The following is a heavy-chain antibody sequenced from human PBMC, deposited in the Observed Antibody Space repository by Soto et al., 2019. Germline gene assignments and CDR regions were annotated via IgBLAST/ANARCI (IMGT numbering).Heavy chain of an antibody. J-gene: IGHJ4*02. CDR1: GFTFSTYS. Sequence: EAQLVESGGGLVQPGGSLRLSCAASGFTFSTYSMSWARQAPGKGLEWFSYISGTSSMIYYAASVKGRFTISRDNAKNSVYLQMNSLRAEDTAVYYCVRDAGSYGVWGQGTLVTVSS. V-gene: IGHV3-48*01. CDR2: ISGTSSMI. CDR3: VRDAGSYGV. D-gene: IGHD6-19*01.